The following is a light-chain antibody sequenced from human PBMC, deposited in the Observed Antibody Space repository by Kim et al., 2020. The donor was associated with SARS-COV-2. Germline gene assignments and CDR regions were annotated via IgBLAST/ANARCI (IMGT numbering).Light chain of an antibody. V-gene: IGKV1-17*03. CDR1: QDINHF. J-gene: IGKJ1*01. Sequence: SASVGDRVPITWRASQDINHFLPWLQQNPRKDPKRVYGASSFQSGVPSRFSGSGSGTEFTLTISALQPEDSATYYCVQHNSYPPTFSQGTKVNIK. CDR2: GAS. CDR3: VQHNSYPPT.